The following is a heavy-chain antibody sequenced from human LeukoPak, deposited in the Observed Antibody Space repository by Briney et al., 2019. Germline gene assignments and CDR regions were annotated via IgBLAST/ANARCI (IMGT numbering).Heavy chain of an antibody. V-gene: IGHV1-8*03. CDR3: ARVRSSTSCYAALDY. CDR2: MNPNSGNT. CDR1: GYTFTSYD. Sequence: ASVKVSCKASGYTFTSYDINWVLQATGQGLEWMGWMNPNSGNTGYAQKFQGRVTITRNTSISTPYMELSSLRSEDTAVYYCARVRSSTSCYAALDYWGQGTLVTVSS. J-gene: IGHJ4*02. D-gene: IGHD2-2*01.